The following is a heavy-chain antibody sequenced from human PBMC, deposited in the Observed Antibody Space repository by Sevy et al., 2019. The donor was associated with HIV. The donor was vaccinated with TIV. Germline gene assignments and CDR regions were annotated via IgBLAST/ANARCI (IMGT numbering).Heavy chain of an antibody. CDR2: FDPEDGER. CDR1: GYTLTEFS. J-gene: IGHJ4*02. CDR3: ATTKEYYDSSGYPFDS. V-gene: IGHV1-24*01. Sequence: ASVKVSCKVPGYTLTEFSMHWVRQAPGKGLEWMGTFDPEDGERIYSQKFQVRFTMTEDTSTHTAYMELNSLGSEDTAVYYCATTKEYYDSSGYPFDSWGQVTLVTVSS. D-gene: IGHD3-22*01.